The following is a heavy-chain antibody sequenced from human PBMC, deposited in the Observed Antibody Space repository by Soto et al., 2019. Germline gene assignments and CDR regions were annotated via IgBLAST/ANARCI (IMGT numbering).Heavy chain of an antibody. D-gene: IGHD1-26*01. CDR1: GFSLSTSGVA. J-gene: IGHJ3*02. V-gene: IGHV2-5*02. CDR2: VYWDDDK. Sequence: QITLKESGPTLVKPTQTLTVTCTFSGFSLSTSGVAVGWIRQPPGKALEWLALVYWDDDKRYSPSLQSRLTITKDTAKNQVVLTMTNMDPVDTATYYCAHKYAATSGSVFDIWGQGTMVIVSS. CDR3: AHKYAATSGSVFDI.